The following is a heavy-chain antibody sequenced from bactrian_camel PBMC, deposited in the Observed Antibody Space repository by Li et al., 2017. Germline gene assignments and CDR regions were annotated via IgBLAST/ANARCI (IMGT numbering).Heavy chain of an antibody. CDR1: RFTFSTYS. V-gene: IGHV3S53*01. D-gene: IGHD2*01. CDR2: YDWDGAT. J-gene: IGHJ6*01. CDR3: AARGPYCYTKLSVRDFTY. Sequence: HVQLVESGGGSVQAGGSLTLSCAHSRFTFSTYSILWFRQSPGKEREGVAAYDWDGATNCADSVKGRFTISQDNAKNTVYLQMNSLKPEDTAMYYCAARGPYCYTKLSVRDFTYWGQGTQVTVS.